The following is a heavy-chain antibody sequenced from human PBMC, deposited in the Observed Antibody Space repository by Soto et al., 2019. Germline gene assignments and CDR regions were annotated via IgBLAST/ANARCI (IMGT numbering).Heavy chain of an antibody. Sequence: LRLSCVASEFTFSKYWMHWVRQAPGKGLVWVSRINMDGTKTAYADSVKGRFTVSRGNANNTLYLQMNSLGVEDTAVYYCARDYYYDSRSSSVNWFDPWGQGTLVTVPQ. CDR3: ARDYYYDSRSSSVNWFDP. CDR1: EFTFSKYW. D-gene: IGHD3-22*01. J-gene: IGHJ5*02. CDR2: INMDGTKT. V-gene: IGHV3-74*01.